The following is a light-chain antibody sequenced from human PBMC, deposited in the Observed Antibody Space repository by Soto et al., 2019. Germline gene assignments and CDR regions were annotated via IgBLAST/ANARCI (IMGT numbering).Light chain of an antibody. Sequence: DIQMTQSPSILSASVGDRVTITCRASQSISSWLAWYQQKPGKAPNLLIYKASHLENGVPSRFSGSGSGTEFTLTISSLQPGDFATYYCQQRSNWTSITLGQGTRLEIK. J-gene: IGKJ5*01. CDR3: QQRSNWTSIT. V-gene: IGKV1-5*03. CDR2: KAS. CDR1: QSISSW.